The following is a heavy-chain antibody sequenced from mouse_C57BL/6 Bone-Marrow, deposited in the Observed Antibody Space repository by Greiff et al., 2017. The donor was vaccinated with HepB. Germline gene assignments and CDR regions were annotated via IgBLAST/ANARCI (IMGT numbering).Heavy chain of an antibody. J-gene: IGHJ3*01. Sequence: EVQRVESVAELVRPGASVKLSCTASGFNIKNTYMHWVKQRPEQGLEWIGRIDPANGNTKYAPKFQGKATITADTSSNTTSLQLSSLTSEDTAISYCAAYLSYWGQGTLVTVSA. CDR2: IDPANGNT. D-gene: IGHD5-5*01. CDR1: GFNIKNTY. CDR3: AAYLSY. V-gene: IGHV14-3*01.